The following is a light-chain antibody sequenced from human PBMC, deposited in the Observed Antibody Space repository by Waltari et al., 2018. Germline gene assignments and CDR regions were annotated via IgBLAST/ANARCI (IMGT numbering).Light chain of an antibody. CDR3: SSHTSSSTFV. J-gene: IGLJ1*01. CDR1: SGHVRSDKS. V-gene: IGLV2-14*01. CDR2: EVN. Sequence: QSALTHPASFSGSSAQAIHIACTGASGHVRSDKSALWYQQHPGQVPKLIIYEVNRRPSGVSNRFSGSKSGNTASLTISGLQAEDEADYYCSSHTSSSTFVFGTGTKVDVL.